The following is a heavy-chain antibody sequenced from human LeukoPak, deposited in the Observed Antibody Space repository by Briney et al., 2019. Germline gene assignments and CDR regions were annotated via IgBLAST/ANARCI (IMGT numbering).Heavy chain of an antibody. Sequence: GGSLRLSCAASGFTFSDYFMSWVRQAPGKGLEWLSYINGRGTYIDYAESLKGRITISRDNAQNSLYLPMNSLRVEDTAVYYCARSGREATEIDYWGQGTLVTVSS. CDR1: GFTFSDYF. CDR3: ARSGREATEIDY. D-gene: IGHD1-1*01. CDR2: INGRGTYI. J-gene: IGHJ4*02. V-gene: IGHV3-11*06.